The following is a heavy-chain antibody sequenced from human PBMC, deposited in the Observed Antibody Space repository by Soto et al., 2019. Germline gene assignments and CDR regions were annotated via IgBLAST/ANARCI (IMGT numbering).Heavy chain of an antibody. V-gene: IGHV4-34*01. CDR3: ARGRRRVTVDGDRAVYAYWFDP. CDR1: GGSFSGYH. CDR2: INHSGST. J-gene: IGHJ5*02. Sequence: QGQLQQWGAGLLKPSETLSLTCAVYGGSFSGYHWIWIRQPPGKGLEWFGEINHSGSTGYKPSLTGRVAISLDIVKNQCSLKLGYVTAAETAVYYCARGRRRVTVDGDRAVYAYWFDPWGQGTLVTVSS. D-gene: IGHD6-19*01.